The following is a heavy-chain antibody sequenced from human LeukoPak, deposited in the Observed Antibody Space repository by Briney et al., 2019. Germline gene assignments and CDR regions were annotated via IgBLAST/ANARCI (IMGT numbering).Heavy chain of an antibody. V-gene: IGHV1-46*01. Sequence: GASVKVSCKASGYTFTSYYMDWVRQAPGQGLEWMGIINPSGGSTSYAQKFQGRVTMTRDTSTSTVYMELSSLRSEDTAVYYCARDRGYYYDSSGYYYSEYYFDYWGQGTLVTVSS. CDR2: INPSGGST. CDR1: GYTFTSYY. CDR3: ARDRGYYYDSSGYYYSEYYFDY. D-gene: IGHD3-22*01. J-gene: IGHJ4*02.